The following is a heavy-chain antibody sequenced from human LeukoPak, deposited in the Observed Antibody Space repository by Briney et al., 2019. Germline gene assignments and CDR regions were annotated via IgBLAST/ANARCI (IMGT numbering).Heavy chain of an antibody. CDR3: AKGGYDNGGGYFDY. CDR2: ISDDGSYK. J-gene: IGHJ4*02. Sequence: GGSLRLSCAASGFTFSSYAMHWVRQAPGKGLEWVAVISDDGSYKYYADSVKGRFTISRDNSENTLYLQMNSLRAEDTAVYYCAKGGYDNGGGYFDYWGQGTLVTVSS. V-gene: IGHV3-30*04. D-gene: IGHD5-12*01. CDR1: GFTFSSYA.